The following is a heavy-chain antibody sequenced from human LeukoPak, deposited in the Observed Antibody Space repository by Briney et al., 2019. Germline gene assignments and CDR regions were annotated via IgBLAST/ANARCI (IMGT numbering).Heavy chain of an antibody. CDR3: AKGVYSSSSSSYFDY. V-gene: IGHV3-23*01. D-gene: IGHD6-6*01. Sequence: SGGSLRLSCAASGFTFSSYAMSWVRQAPGKGLEWVSAISGSGGSTYYADSVKGRFTISRDNSKNTLYLQMNSLRAEDTAVYYCAKGVYSSSSSSYFDYWGQGTLVTVSS. CDR1: GFTFSSYA. J-gene: IGHJ4*02. CDR2: ISGSGGST.